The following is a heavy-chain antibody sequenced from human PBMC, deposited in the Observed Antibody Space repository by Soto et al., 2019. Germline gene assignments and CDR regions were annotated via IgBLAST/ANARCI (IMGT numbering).Heavy chain of an antibody. CDR2: ISSGSSTI. CDR1: GCTFSSYG. CDR3: AVDYYYMDV. V-gene: IGHV3-48*01. Sequence: GGPLRLSCAASGCTFSSYGMHWVRQAPGKGLEWVSVISSGSSTIYYAESVKGRFTISRDNAKKSLFLQMNSLRAEDTAVYYCAVDYYYMDVWGKGTTVTVSS. J-gene: IGHJ6*03.